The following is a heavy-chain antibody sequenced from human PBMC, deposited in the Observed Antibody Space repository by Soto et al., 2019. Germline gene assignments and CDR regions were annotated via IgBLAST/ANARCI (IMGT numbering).Heavy chain of an antibody. J-gene: IGHJ5*02. Sequence: QVQLVESGGGVVQPGRSLRLSCAASGFTFSSYAMHWVRQAPGKGLEWVAVISYDGSNKYYADSVKGRFTISRDNSKNTLYLQMNSLRAEDTAVYYCAIEKYSSSSGMFDPWGQGTLVTVSS. CDR3: AIEKYSSSSGMFDP. D-gene: IGHD6-6*01. CDR2: ISYDGSNK. CDR1: GFTFSSYA. V-gene: IGHV3-30-3*01.